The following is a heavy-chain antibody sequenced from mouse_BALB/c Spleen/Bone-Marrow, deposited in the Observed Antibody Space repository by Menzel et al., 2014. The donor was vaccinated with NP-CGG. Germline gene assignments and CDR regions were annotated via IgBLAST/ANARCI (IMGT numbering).Heavy chain of an antibody. V-gene: IGHV7-3*02. J-gene: IGHJ3*01. CDR1: GFTFTDNY. CDR3: ARDSDWFAY. CDR2: IRSKANGYTT. Sequence: EVQGVESGGGLVQPGGSLRLSCATSGFTFTDNYMTWVRQPPGKALEWLGFIRSKANGYTTEYSASVKGRFTISRDNSQSILYLQMNTLRAEDSATYYCARDSDWFAYWGQGTLVTVSA.